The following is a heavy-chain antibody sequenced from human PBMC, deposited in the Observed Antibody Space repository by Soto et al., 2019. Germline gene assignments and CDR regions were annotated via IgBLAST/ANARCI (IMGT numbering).Heavy chain of an antibody. V-gene: IGHV6-1*01. Sequence: SQTLSLTCAISGDSVSSNSAAWNWIRQSPSRGLEWLGRTYYRSKWYNDYAVSVKSRITINPDTSKNQFSLKLSSVTAADTAVYYCARQAKVGANYHYYYYYGMDVWGQGTTVTVSS. CDR1: GDSVSSNSAA. D-gene: IGHD1-26*01. J-gene: IGHJ6*02. CDR3: ARQAKVGANYHYYYYYGMDV. CDR2: TYYRSKWYN.